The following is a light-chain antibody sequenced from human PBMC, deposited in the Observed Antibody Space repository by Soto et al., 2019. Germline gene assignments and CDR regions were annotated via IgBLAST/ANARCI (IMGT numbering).Light chain of an antibody. Sequence: EIVMTQSPATLSVSPGERATLSCRASQSISSHLVWYQQKPGQAPRLVIYGASNRATGIPARFSGSGSGTDFTLTISRLEPEDFAVYYCQQYGSSPWTFGQGTKVDI. CDR1: QSISSH. V-gene: IGKV3-20*01. J-gene: IGKJ1*01. CDR2: GAS. CDR3: QQYGSSPWT.